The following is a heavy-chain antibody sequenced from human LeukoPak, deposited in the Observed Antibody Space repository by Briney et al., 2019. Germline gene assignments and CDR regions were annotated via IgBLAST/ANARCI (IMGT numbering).Heavy chain of an antibody. Sequence: GGSLRLPCAASGFTFSSYWMSWVRQAPGKGLEWVANIKQDGSEKYYVDSVKGRFTISRDNAKSSLYLQMNSLRAEDTAVYYCARVGTAMVLDYWGQGTLVTVSS. V-gene: IGHV3-7*03. J-gene: IGHJ4*02. D-gene: IGHD5-18*01. CDR1: GFTFSSYW. CDR2: IKQDGSEK. CDR3: ARVGTAMVLDY.